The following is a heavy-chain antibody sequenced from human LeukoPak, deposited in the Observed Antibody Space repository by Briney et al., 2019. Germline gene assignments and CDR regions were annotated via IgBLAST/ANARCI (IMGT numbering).Heavy chain of an antibody. D-gene: IGHD3-22*01. CDR1: GFTFSGYG. CDR3: AEHVAGYYFDY. J-gene: IGHJ4*02. V-gene: IGHV3-30*02. Sequence: GGSLRLSCAASGFTFSGYGMDWVRQAPGKGLEWVAFIRNDGSNKYYADSVKGRFTISRDNSKNTLYLQMNGLRPEDTAVYYCAEHVAGYYFDYWGQGTLVTVSS. CDR2: IRNDGSNK.